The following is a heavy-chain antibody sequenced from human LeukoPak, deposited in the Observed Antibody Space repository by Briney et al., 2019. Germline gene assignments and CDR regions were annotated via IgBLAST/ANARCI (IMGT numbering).Heavy chain of an antibody. CDR3: ARDGWGYDYFDL. CDR2: IYYSGST. CDR1: GGSISSYY. Sequence: KPSETLSLTCTVSGGSISSYYWSWIRQPPGKGLEWIGYIYYSGSTNYNPSLKSRVTISVDTSKNQFSLKLSSVTAADTAVYYCARDGWGYDYFDLWGRGTLVTVSS. J-gene: IGHJ2*01. D-gene: IGHD5-12*01. V-gene: IGHV4-59*12.